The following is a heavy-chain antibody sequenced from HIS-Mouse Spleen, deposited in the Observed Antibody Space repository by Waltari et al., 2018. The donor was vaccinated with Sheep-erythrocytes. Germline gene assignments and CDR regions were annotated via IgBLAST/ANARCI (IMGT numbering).Heavy chain of an antibody. D-gene: IGHD2-21*02. V-gene: IGHV4-34*01. J-gene: IGHJ4*02. CDR1: GGSFSGYY. Sequence: QVQLQQWGAGLLKPSETLSLTCAVYGGSFSGYYWRWIRQPPGKGLEWIGEINHSGSTNYNPSLKSRVTISVDTSKNQFSLKLSSVTAADTAVYYCARVRVYCGGDCYTPHFDYWGQGTLVTVSS. CDR3: ARVRVYCGGDCYTPHFDY. CDR2: INHSGST.